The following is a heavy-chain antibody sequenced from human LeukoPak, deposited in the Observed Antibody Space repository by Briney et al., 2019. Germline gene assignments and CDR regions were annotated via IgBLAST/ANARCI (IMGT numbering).Heavy chain of an antibody. J-gene: IGHJ4*02. CDR1: GVTFSSYA. Sequence: GRSLRLSCAASGVTFSSYAKHWDRQAPGNGLEWVAVISYDGSNKYYADSVKGRFTISRDNSKNTLYLQMNSLRAEDTAVYYCARDLSSIVVVITSLGYWGQGTLVTVSS. V-gene: IGHV3-30-3*01. D-gene: IGHD3-22*01. CDR3: ARDLSSIVVVITSLGY. CDR2: ISYDGSNK.